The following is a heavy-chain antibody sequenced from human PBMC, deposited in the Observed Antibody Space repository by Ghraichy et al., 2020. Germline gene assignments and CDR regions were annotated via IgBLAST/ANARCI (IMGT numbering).Heavy chain of an antibody. Sequence: SETLSLTCTVSGGSVSSGSYYWSWIRQPPGKGLEWIGYIYYSGSTNYNPSLKSRVTISVDTSKNQFSLKLSSVTAADTAVYYCARGECGGDCYTHPRFDYWGQGTLVTVSS. CDR1: GGSVSSGSYY. V-gene: IGHV4-61*01. CDR2: IYYSGST. CDR3: ARGECGGDCYTHPRFDY. D-gene: IGHD2-21*02. J-gene: IGHJ4*02.